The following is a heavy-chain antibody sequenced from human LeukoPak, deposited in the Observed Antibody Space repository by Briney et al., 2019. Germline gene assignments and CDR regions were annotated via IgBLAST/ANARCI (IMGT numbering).Heavy chain of an antibody. CDR1: GVSFNDYY. V-gene: IGHV4-34*01. CDR2: INHSGYT. D-gene: IGHD4-17*01. CDR3: TRMTTGHDY. J-gene: IGHJ4*02. Sequence: SETLSLTCAVSGVSFNDYYWSWVRQTPGKGLEWIGEINHSGYTNASPSLKSRVTLSIDTSRKQFSLNLRSVTVADTGIYYCTRMTTGHDYWGQGTLVTVSS.